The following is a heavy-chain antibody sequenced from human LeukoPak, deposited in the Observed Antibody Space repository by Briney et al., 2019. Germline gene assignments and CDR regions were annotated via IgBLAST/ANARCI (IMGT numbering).Heavy chain of an antibody. D-gene: IGHD6-19*01. CDR3: ARVSSSGYYFDY. CDR2: INHSGST. Sequence: SETLSLTCAVYGGSFSGYYWSLIRQPAGKGLEWIGEINHSGSTNYNPSLKSRVTISVDTSKNQFSLKLSSVTAADTAVYYCARVSSSGYYFDYWGQGTLVTVSS. CDR1: GGSFSGYY. J-gene: IGHJ4*02. V-gene: IGHV4-34*01.